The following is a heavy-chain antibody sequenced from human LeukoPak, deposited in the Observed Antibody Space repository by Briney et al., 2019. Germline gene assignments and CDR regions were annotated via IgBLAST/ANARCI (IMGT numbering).Heavy chain of an antibody. CDR3: ARRQGRTARWIDY. CDR2: IYHSGST. V-gene: IGHV4-38-2*01. CDR1: GYSISSGYY. D-gene: IGHD3-10*01. J-gene: IGHJ4*02. Sequence: PSETLSLTCAVSGYSISSGYYWGWIRQPPGKGLEWIGSIYHSGSTYYNPSLKSRVTISVDTSKNQFSLKLSSVTAADTAVYYCARRQGRTARWIDYWGQGTLVTVSS.